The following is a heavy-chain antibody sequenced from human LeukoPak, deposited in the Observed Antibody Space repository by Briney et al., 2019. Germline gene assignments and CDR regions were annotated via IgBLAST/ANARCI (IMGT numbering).Heavy chain of an antibody. D-gene: IGHD1-26*01. CDR3: ARVGRSRGSLPNSYYYMDV. CDR1: GDIFNSYS. J-gene: IGHJ6*03. Sequence: VKVSCKASGDIFNSYSISWVRQAPGQGLEWMGGIIPIFGSANYAQKFQGRVTITTDQSTTTAYMELSSLSSEDTAVYYCARVGRSRGSLPNSYYYMDVWGKGTTVTVS. CDR2: IIPIFGSA. V-gene: IGHV1-69*13.